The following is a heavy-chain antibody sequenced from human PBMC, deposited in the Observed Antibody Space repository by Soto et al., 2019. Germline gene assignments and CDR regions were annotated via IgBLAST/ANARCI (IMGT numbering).Heavy chain of an antibody. V-gene: IGHV3-9*01. J-gene: IGHJ3*02. Sequence: EVQLVESGGGLVQPGRSLRLSCAASGFTFDDYAMHWVRPAPGKGLEWVSGISWNSGSIGYADSVKGRFTISRDNAKNSLYQPMNSQRAEDTALNYCAKSNSGWYASGACDIWGQGTMLTVCS. CDR2: ISWNSGSI. CDR1: GFTFDDYA. CDR3: AKSNSGWYASGACDI. D-gene: IGHD6-19*01.